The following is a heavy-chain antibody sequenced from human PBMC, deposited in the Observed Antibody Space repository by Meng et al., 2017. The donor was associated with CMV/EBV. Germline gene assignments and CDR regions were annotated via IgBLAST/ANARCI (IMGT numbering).Heavy chain of an antibody. Sequence: VQRGRSGAKVKKTGASVKVSRKASGYTVTDYYIHWVRQAPGQWLEWMGWINPNDDTNYAQNFQGRVTMTRDMSINTVYMELSRLTSDDTAVYYCARSSGWSRFDYWGLGTLVTVSS. CDR2: INPNDDT. CDR1: GYTVTDYY. J-gene: IGHJ4*02. CDR3: ARSSGWSRFDY. D-gene: IGHD6-19*01. V-gene: IGHV1-2*02.